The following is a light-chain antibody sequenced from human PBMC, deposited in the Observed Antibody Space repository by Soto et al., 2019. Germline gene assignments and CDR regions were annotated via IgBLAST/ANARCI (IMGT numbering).Light chain of an antibody. CDR2: GIS. V-gene: IGKV3D-15*01. CDR3: QQYTDWPLT. Sequence: AMTQSPAPLSVSPGERATLSCKASQSVTSNYLAWYQQKPGQAPRLIIYGISTRATGVPDRFSGSGSGTDFTLTISRLEPEDFAVYYCQQYTDWPLTLGQGTKVDIK. CDR1: QSVTSN. J-gene: IGKJ1*01.